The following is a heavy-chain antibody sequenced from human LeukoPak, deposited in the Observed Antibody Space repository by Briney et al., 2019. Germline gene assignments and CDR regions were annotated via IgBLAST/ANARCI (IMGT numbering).Heavy chain of an antibody. CDR2: INPNSGGT. V-gene: IGHV1-2*02. D-gene: IGHD6-13*01. Sequence: ASVKVSCKASGYTFTAYSLHWVRRAPGQGFEWMGWINPNSGGTYYTQTFQGRVTMTRDTSISTAYMELSSLRSDDTAVYYCARAQSLTAPAGTFANSWGQGTLVTVSS. CDR1: GYTFTAYS. CDR3: ARAQSLTAPAGTFANS. J-gene: IGHJ4*02.